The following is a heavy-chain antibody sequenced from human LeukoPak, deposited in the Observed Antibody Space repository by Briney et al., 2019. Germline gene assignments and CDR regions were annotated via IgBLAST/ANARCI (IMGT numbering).Heavy chain of an antibody. V-gene: IGHV4-34*01. CDR1: GGSFSGYY. Sequence: SETLSLTCAVYGGSFSGYYWSWIRQPPGKGLEWIGEINHSGSTNYNPSLKSRVTISVDTSKNQFSLKLSSVTAADTAVYYCARAPVATPSEFDYWGQGTLVTVSS. CDR3: ARAPVATPSEFDY. CDR2: INHSGST. D-gene: IGHD5-12*01. J-gene: IGHJ4*02.